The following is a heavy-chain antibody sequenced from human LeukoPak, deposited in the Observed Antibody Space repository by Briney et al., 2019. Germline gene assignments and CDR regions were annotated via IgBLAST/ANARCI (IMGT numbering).Heavy chain of an antibody. CDR2: ISSSSSYI. CDR1: GFTFSSYS. J-gene: IGHJ4*02. D-gene: IGHD3-9*01. Sequence: GGSLRLSCAASGFTFSSYSMNWVRQAPGKGLEWVSSISSSSSYIYYADSVKGRFTISRDNAKNLLYLQMNSLRAEDTAVYYCARDRDYDILTGAYYFDYWGQGTLVTVSS. CDR3: ARDRDYDILTGAYYFDY. V-gene: IGHV3-21*01.